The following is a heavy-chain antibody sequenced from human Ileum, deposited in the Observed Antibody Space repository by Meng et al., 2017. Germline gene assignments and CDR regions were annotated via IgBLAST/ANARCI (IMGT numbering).Heavy chain of an antibody. J-gene: IGHJ4*02. CDR1: CGSFSGYS. CDR3: ARAWSSSWSFLDF. CDR2: INRGGNT. D-gene: IGHD6-13*01. Sequence: QLLRWGEGLLKPSETLPLPCAVLCGSFSGYSWTWIRQSPGKGLEWIGEINRGGNTNYNPSLKSRITMSVDTSKNQFFLNLTSVTPADTAVYYCARAWSSSWSFLDFWGQGGLVTVSS. V-gene: IGHV4-34*01.